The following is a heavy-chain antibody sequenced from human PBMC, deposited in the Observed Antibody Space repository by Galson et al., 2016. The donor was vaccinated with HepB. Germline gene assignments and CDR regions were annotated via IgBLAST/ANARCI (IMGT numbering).Heavy chain of an antibody. Sequence: SVKVSCKASGYTFTTYGISWVRQAPGQGLEWMGWISAYNGNTNYAQKVQGRVRMTTDTSTSTAYMELRSLRSDDTAVYYCARDLCTNGVCYLRARKGYYYYGLDLWGQGTTVTVSS. D-gene: IGHD2-8*01. J-gene: IGHJ6*02. CDR3: ARDLCTNGVCYLRARKGYYYYGLDL. CDR2: ISAYNGNT. CDR1: GYTFTTYG. V-gene: IGHV1-18*01.